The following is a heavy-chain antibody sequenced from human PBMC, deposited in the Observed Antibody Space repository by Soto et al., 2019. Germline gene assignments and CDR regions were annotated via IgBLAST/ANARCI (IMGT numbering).Heavy chain of an antibody. D-gene: IGHD3-10*01. V-gene: IGHV4-30-2*01. Sequence: TLSLTFGVSGGSISAAGDSWSWILQPPVGCREWIGYFYHSGPFLYNPSLKTRLTMSLDRSNTQFALTLNSVTAADTAVYYCARAQFYSGSGRYNNLMFDPWGQGTQVTVSS. CDR1: GGSISAAGDS. J-gene: IGHJ5*02. CDR2: FYHSGPF. CDR3: ARAQFYSGSGRYNNLMFDP.